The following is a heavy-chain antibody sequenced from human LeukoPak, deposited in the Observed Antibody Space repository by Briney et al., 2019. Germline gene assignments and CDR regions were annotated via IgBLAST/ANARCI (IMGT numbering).Heavy chain of an antibody. CDR2: IYYSGST. CDR3: ARWDSGSYYYFDY. D-gene: IGHD1-26*01. CDR1: GGSISSYY. Sequence: SETLSLTCTVSGGSISSYYWSWIRQPPGKGLEGIGYIYYSGSTNYTPSLKSRVTISVHTSKNQFSLKLSSVTAADTAVYYCARWDSGSYYYFDYWGQGTLVTVSS. J-gene: IGHJ4*02. V-gene: IGHV4-59*08.